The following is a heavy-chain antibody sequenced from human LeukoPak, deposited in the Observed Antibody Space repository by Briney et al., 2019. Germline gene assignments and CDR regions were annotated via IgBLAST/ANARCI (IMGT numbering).Heavy chain of an antibody. J-gene: IGHJ4*02. CDR1: GYTFTSYG. CDR2: ISAYNGNT. D-gene: IGHD3-22*01. CDR3: ARTGSDSSGYYSFDY. Sequence: ASVKVSCKASGYTFTSYGISWVRQAPGQGLEWMGWISAYNGNTTYAQKLQGRVTMTTDTSTSTAYMELRSLRSDDTAVYYCARTGSDSSGYYSFDYWGQGILVTVSS. V-gene: IGHV1-18*01.